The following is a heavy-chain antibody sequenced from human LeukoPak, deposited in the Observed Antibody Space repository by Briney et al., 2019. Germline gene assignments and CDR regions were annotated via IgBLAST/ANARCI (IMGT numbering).Heavy chain of an antibody. Sequence: PGGSLRLSCAASGFTFSNAWMSWVRQAPGKGLEWVGRIKSKTDGGTTDYAAPVKGRFTISRDNAKNSLYLQMNSLRAEDTAVYYCARRVYNSGWYIDYWGQGTLVTVSS. V-gene: IGHV3-15*01. D-gene: IGHD6-19*01. CDR2: IKSKTDGGTT. CDR3: ARRVYNSGWYIDY. J-gene: IGHJ4*02. CDR1: GFTFSNAW.